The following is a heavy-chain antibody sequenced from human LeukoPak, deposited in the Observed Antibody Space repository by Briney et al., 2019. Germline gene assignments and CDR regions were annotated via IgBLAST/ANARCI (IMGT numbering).Heavy chain of an antibody. CDR2: ISSSSSYI. V-gene: IGHV3-21*01. CDR1: GFTFGSYS. CDR3: ARFGSGYYSSWYDY. Sequence: GGSLRLSCAASGFTFGSYSMNWVRQAPGKGLEWVSSISSSSSYIYYADSVKGRFTISRDNAKNSLYLQMNSLRAEDTAVYYCARFGSGYYSSWYDYWGQGTLVTVSS. D-gene: IGHD3-3*01. J-gene: IGHJ4*02.